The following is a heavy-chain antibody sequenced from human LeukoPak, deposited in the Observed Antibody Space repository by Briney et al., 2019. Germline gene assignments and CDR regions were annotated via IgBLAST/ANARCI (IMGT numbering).Heavy chain of an antibody. CDR1: GITFSGHW. Sequence: PGGSLRLSCAAPGITFSGHWMHWVRQTPGKGLVWVSRINGDGSSTAYADSVKGRFTISRDNAKNTVYLQMNSLRVDDTAVYYCAREELEPSTHPFDHWGQGTLVTVSS. V-gene: IGHV3-74*03. D-gene: IGHD1-7*01. CDR2: INGDGSST. J-gene: IGHJ5*02. CDR3: AREELEPSTHPFDH.